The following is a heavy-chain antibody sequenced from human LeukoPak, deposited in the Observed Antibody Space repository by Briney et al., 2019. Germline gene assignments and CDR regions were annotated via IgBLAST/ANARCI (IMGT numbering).Heavy chain of an antibody. CDR2: IYYSGST. V-gene: IGHV4-59*08. D-gene: IGHD1-14*01. CDR3: TRRPEVYYYGMDV. CDR1: GGSISSYY. J-gene: IGHJ6*02. Sequence: SETLSLTCTDAGGSISSYYWSWIRQPPGKGLQWIGYIYYSGSTNYNPSLKSRVTISVDTSKNQFSLKLSSVTAADTAVYYCTRRPEVYYYGMDVWGQGTTVTVSS.